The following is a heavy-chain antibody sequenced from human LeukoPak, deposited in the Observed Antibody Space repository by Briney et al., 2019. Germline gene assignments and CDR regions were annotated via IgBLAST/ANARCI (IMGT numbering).Heavy chain of an antibody. V-gene: IGHV3-23*01. D-gene: IGHD3-22*01. Sequence: PGGSLRLSCVASGFTFSSYAMSWVRQAPGKGLEWVSAISGSGGSTYYADSVKGRFTISRENSKNTLYLQMNSLRAEDTAVYYCANNRLIVVRGSVDYWGQGTLVTVSS. CDR1: GFTFSSYA. J-gene: IGHJ4*02. CDR2: ISGSGGST. CDR3: ANNRLIVVRGSVDY.